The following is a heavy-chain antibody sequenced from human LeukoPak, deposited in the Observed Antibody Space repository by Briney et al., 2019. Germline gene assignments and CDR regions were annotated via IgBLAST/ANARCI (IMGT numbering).Heavy chain of an antibody. D-gene: IGHD3-3*01. CDR2: INHSGST. CDR3: ARHSQFVGVPPLHYFDY. Sequence: PAETLSLTCAVYGGSFSGYYWSWIRQPPGKGLEWIGEINHSGSTNYNPSLKSRVTISVDTSKNQFSLKLSSVTAADTAVYYCARHSQFVGVPPLHYFDYWGQGTLVTVSS. J-gene: IGHJ4*02. V-gene: IGHV4-34*01. CDR1: GGSFSGYY.